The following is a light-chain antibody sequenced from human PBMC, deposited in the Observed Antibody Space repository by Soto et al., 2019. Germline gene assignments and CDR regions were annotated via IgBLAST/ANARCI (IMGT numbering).Light chain of an antibody. CDR2: DAS. CDR1: RSVSSY. CDR3: QQRSNWPIT. J-gene: IGKJ5*01. Sequence: EIVLAQSPATLALSPVEAATLSCRATRSVSSYLAWYQQKPGQAPRLLIYDASSRPTDIPARFSGSGSGTDFTLTISSLEPEDFALYYCQQRSNWPITFGQGTRLEIK. V-gene: IGKV3-11*01.